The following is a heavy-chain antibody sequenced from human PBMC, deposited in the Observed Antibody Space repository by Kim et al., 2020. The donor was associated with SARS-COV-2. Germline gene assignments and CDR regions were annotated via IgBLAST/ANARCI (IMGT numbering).Heavy chain of an antibody. CDR3: AASYDFWSGLMDV. J-gene: IGHJ6*03. Sequence: GRSLRLSCAASGFTFGDYAMHWFRQAPGKGLEWVSGISWNSGSIGYADSVKGRFTISRDNAKNSLYLQMNSLRAEDTALYYCAASYDFWSGLMDVWGKGT. V-gene: IGHV3-9*01. CDR1: GFTFGDYA. CDR2: ISWNSGSI. D-gene: IGHD3-3*01.